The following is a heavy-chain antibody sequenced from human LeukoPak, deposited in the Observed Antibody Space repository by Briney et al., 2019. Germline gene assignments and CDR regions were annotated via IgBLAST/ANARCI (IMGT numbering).Heavy chain of an antibody. CDR1: GGSISTTIYY. CDR3: ARRGRNDYYFDY. V-gene: IGHV4-61*05. D-gene: IGHD3-10*01. J-gene: IGHJ4*02. Sequence: SETLSLTCRVSGGSISTTIYYWSWIRQPPGKGLEWIGYIYDSGSTNYNPSLKSRSTISVDTSKNQFSLKLSSVTAADTAVYYCARRGRNDYYFDYWGQGTLVTVSS. CDR2: IYDSGST.